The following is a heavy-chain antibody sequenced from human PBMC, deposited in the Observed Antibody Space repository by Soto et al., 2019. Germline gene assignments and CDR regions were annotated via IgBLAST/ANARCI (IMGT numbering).Heavy chain of an antibody. D-gene: IGHD3-10*01. Sequence: EVQLLDSGGGLVQPGGSLRLSCAASGFTFSNYAMSWVRQAPGKGLDWVSTISSSGSNTYYADSVKGRFSISRDNSKNTVYLEMKNLRAEDTAVYYWAKERLARGIDYWGQGTLVTVSS. J-gene: IGHJ4*02. V-gene: IGHV3-23*01. CDR1: GFTFSNYA. CDR2: ISSSGSNT. CDR3: AKERLARGIDY.